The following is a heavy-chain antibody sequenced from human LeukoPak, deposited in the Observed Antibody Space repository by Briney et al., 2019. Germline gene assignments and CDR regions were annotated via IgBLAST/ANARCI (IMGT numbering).Heavy chain of an antibody. J-gene: IGHJ4*02. V-gene: IGHV3-48*04. CDR2: ISSSSNTI. D-gene: IGHD1-26*01. CDR3: ARGGVGATIRHIPFDY. CDR1: GFTFSSYS. Sequence: GGSLRLSCAASGFTFSSYSMNWVRQAPGKGLEWISYISSSSNTIYYADSVKGRFTILRDNAKNSLYLRMNSLRAEDSAVYYCARGGVGATIRHIPFDYWGQGTLVTVSS.